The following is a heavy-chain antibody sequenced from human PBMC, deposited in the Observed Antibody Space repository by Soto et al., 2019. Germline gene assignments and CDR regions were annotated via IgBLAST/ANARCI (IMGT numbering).Heavy chain of an antibody. V-gene: IGHV4-59*08. CDR1: GGSISSYY. Sequence: PSETLSLTCTVSGGSISSYYWSWIRQPPGKGLEWIGYIYYSGSTNYNPSLKSRVTISVDTSKNQFYLKLSSVTAADTAVYYCARQGTIFGVVTSLYYMDVWGKGTTVTVSS. CDR2: IYYSGST. D-gene: IGHD3-3*01. CDR3: ARQGTIFGVVTSLYYMDV. J-gene: IGHJ6*03.